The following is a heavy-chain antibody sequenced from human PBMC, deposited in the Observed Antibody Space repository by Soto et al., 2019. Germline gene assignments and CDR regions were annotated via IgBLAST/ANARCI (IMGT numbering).Heavy chain of an antibody. CDR2: INYSGKTT. D-gene: IGHD3-3*01. CDR1: GFTFSNYA. V-gene: IGHV3-23*01. J-gene: IGHJ6*02. CDR3: AKEVDIHDFWSAYGLDV. Sequence: GGSLRLSCAASGFTFSNYAMSWVRQAPGKGLEWVSAINYSGKTTYNADSVKGRFTISRDNSKNTLYLQMNSLRAEDTAAYYCAKEVDIHDFWSAYGLDVWGQGTPVTVYS.